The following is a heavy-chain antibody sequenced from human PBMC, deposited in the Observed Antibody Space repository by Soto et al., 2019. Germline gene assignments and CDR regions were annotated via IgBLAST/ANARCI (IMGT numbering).Heavy chain of an antibody. CDR3: ARDLTPPPDYYDSSGYYYGGWNYYYYGMDV. CDR2: ISYDGSNK. V-gene: IGHV3-30-3*01. D-gene: IGHD3-22*01. J-gene: IGHJ6*02. Sequence: QVQLVESGGGVVQPGRSLRLSCAASGFTFSSYAMHWVRQAPGKGLEWVAVISYDGSNKYYADSVKGRFTISRDNSKNTLFLQMNSRRAEDTAVYYCARDLTPPPDYYDSSGYYYGGWNYYYYGMDVWGQGTTVTVSS. CDR1: GFTFSSYA.